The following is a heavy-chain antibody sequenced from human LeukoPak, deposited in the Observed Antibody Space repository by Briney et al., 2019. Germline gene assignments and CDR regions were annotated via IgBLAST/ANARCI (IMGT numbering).Heavy chain of an antibody. CDR3: ARGGGRRVVVTATPHWFDP. J-gene: IGHJ5*02. Sequence: GGSLRLSCAASGFTFSSYSMNWVRQAPGKGLEWVSYISSSSTIYYADSVKGRFTISRDNAKNSPYLQMNSLRAEDTAVYYCARGGGRRVVVTATPHWFDPWGQGTLVTVSS. CDR1: GFTFSSYS. CDR2: ISSSSTI. V-gene: IGHV3-48*04. D-gene: IGHD2-21*02.